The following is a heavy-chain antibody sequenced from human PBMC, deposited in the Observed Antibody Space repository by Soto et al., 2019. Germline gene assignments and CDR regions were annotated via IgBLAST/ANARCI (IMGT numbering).Heavy chain of an antibody. D-gene: IGHD3-9*01. J-gene: IGHJ4*02. CDR2: ILPVLGNT. V-gene: IGHV1-69*16. Sequence: QVQLVQSGPQVKKPGSSVKVSCTASGGTFGRYTISWVRQGPGQGLEWMGGILPVLGNTNVAQRFQDRLTVTADESTGTAYLALSSLRPQDTAVYYSVRGSVVLTGTNAAFAHWGQGILVTVSS. CDR1: GGTFGRYT. CDR3: VRGSVVLTGTNAAFAH.